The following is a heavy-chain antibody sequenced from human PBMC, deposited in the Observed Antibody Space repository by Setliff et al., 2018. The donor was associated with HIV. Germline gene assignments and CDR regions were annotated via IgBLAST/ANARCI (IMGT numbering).Heavy chain of an antibody. CDR3: ARGHSSSAYDAYDI. J-gene: IGHJ3*02. CDR2: INVGNDNT. V-gene: IGHV1-3*01. CDR1: GYSFSGYY. Sequence: ASVKVSCKASGYSFSGYYMHWVRQAPGQRLEWMGWINVGNDNTKYSQGLQDRVTIARDTSASTAYMELSSLRSEDTAVYYCARGHSSSAYDAYDIWGQGTMVTVSS. D-gene: IGHD6-6*01.